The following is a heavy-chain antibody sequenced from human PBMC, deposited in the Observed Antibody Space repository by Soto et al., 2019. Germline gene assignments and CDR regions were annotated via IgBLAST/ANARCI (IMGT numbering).Heavy chain of an antibody. CDR3: AREQSRALPDY. Sequence: QVQLQESGPGLVKPSQTLSLTCTVSGGSISSGDYSWSWIRQPPGKGLEWIGYISYSGSTYYNPSLKSRVTISVDTAKNQFSLTLSSVTAADTAVYHWAREQSRALPDYWGQGTLVTVSS. J-gene: IGHJ4*02. V-gene: IGHV4-30-4*01. D-gene: IGHD1-26*01. CDR1: GGSISSGDYS. CDR2: ISYSGST.